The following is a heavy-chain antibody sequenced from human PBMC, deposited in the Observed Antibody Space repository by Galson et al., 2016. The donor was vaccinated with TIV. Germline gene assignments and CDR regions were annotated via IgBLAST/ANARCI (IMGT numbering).Heavy chain of an antibody. D-gene: IGHD4-17*01. CDR2: ISPNTGDT. J-gene: IGHJ4*02. CDR1: GYTFTGYY. CDR3: ARFEYGDYVDY. V-gene: IGHV1-2*02. Sequence: CKASGYTFTGYYIHWVRQAPGQGLEWMGWISPNTGDTNYAQQFKGRVTMTRDTSITTVYMELTRLRSDDTAVYYCARFEYGDYVDYWGQGTLVTVSS.